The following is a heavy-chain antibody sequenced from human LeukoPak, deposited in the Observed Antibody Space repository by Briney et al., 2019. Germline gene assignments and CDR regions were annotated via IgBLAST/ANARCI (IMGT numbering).Heavy chain of an antibody. CDR2: IKQDESEK. D-gene: IGHD6-6*01. J-gene: IGHJ4*02. Sequence: GGSLRLSCAASGFTFSSYWMSWVRQAPGKGLEWVANIKQDESEKYYVDSVKGRFTISRDNAKNSLYLQMNSLRAEDTAVYYCARPIECSSWSADYWGQGTLVTVSS. V-gene: IGHV3-7*01. CDR1: GFTFSSYW. CDR3: ARPIECSSWSADY.